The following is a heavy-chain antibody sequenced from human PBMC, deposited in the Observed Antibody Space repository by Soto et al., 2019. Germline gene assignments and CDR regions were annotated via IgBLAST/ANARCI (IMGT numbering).Heavy chain of an antibody. J-gene: IGHJ4*02. D-gene: IGHD6-19*01. CDR3: AKAARGYTSGWYEYYFDY. CDR2: ISYDGINK. V-gene: IGHV3-30-3*01. Sequence: QVQLVESGGGVVQPGRSLRLSCAASGFTFSTYTRHWVRQAPGKGLEWVADISYDGINKYFADSVKGRFTISRDNSKNTLYLQMNSLRADDTAVYYCAKAARGYTSGWYEYYFDYWGQGTLVTVSS. CDR1: GFTFSTYT.